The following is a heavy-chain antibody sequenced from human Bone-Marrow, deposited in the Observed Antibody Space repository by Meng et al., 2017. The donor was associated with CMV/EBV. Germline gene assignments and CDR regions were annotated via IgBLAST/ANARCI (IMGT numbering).Heavy chain of an antibody. CDR1: GFTFSNYW. V-gene: IGHV3-74*03. CDR2: ITSDGSSI. J-gene: IGHJ4*02. Sequence: GESLKISCAASGFTFSNYWMHWVRQAPGKGLVWVSRITSDGSSITYADSVKGRFTSSRDNAKNSLYLQMNSLRAEDTAVYYCAREMIQWVDYWGQGTLVTVSS. CDR3: AREMIQWVDY. D-gene: IGHD5-12*01.